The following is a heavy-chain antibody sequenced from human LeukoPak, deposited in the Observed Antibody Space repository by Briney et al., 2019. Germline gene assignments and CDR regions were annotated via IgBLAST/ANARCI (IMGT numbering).Heavy chain of an antibody. CDR2: IKANSDGGTT. CDR3: TTGTMGSGNSDH. V-gene: IGHV3-15*01. Sequence: GRSLRLSCAASGFTFKYAWMKRVRQAPGKGLEWVGRIKANSDGGTTDYAAPVKGRFTISRDDSNNVLYLQMNSLKTEDTGVYYCTTGTMGSGNSDHWGQGTLVTVSS. CDR1: GFTFKYAW. D-gene: IGHD3-10*01. J-gene: IGHJ4*02.